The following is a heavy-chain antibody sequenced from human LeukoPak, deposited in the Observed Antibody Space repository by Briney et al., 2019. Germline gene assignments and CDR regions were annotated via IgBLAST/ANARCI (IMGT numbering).Heavy chain of an antibody. Sequence: PSETLSLTCTVSGGSISSGGYYWSWIRQYPGTGLEWIGYIYYSGSTYYNPSLKSRVTISVDTSKNQLSLKLSSVTAADTAVYYCARYGVPITMVRGAIYAFDIWGPGTMVTVSS. V-gene: IGHV4-31*03. CDR3: ARYGVPITMVRGAIYAFDI. CDR2: IYYSGST. D-gene: IGHD3-10*01. J-gene: IGHJ3*02. CDR1: GGSISSGGYY.